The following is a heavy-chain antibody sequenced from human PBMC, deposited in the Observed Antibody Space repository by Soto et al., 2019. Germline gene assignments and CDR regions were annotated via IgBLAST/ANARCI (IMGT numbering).Heavy chain of an antibody. D-gene: IGHD4-17*01. V-gene: IGHV4-34*01. Sequence: QVQLQQWGAGLLKPSETLSLTCAVYGGSFSGYYWSWIRKPPGKGLEWIGEINHSGSTNYNPSLKSRVTISVDTSKNQFSLKLSSVTAADTAVYYCARGAGYGDYGYWGQGTLVTVSS. CDR2: INHSGST. J-gene: IGHJ4*02. CDR3: ARGAGYGDYGY. CDR1: GGSFSGYY.